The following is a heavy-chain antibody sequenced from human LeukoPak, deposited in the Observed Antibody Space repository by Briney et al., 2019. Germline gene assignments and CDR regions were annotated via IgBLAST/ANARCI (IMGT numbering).Heavy chain of an antibody. CDR2: INSEGSNT. D-gene: IGHD2-2*02. CDR1: GFTFSSHW. CDR3: ARYTGGGVY. J-gene: IGHJ4*02. Sequence: GGSLRLSCAASGFTFSSHWMHWVRQAPGQGLVWVSRINSEGSNTIYADSVKGRFTISRDDARNTLYLQMNSLRDADTAVYYCARYTGGGVYWGQGTLVTVSS. V-gene: IGHV3-74*01.